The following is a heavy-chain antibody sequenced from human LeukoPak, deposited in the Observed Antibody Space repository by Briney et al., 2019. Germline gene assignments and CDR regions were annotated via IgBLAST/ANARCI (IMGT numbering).Heavy chain of an antibody. Sequence: ASVKVSCKASGGTFSSYAISWVRQAPGHGLEWMGGIIPIFVTANYAQKFQGRVTITTDESTSTAYMELSSLRSEDTAVYYCASSPLIVVPADIEVPYYYYMDVWGKGTTVTVSS. CDR1: GGTFSSYA. CDR3: ASSPLIVVPADIEVPYYYYMDV. D-gene: IGHD2-2*01. J-gene: IGHJ6*03. CDR2: IIPIFVTA. V-gene: IGHV1-69*05.